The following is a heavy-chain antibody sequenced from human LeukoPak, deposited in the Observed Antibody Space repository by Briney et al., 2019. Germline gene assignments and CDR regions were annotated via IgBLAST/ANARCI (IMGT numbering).Heavy chain of an antibody. CDR3: ARVRDDLGFDY. J-gene: IGHJ4*02. V-gene: IGHV4-59*13. CDR1: GSSISNYY. CDR2: IYSTGST. Sequence: SETLSLTCSVSGSSISNYYWSWIRQSPGKGLEWIGYIYSTGSTDYNPSLKSRVTISVETSKNQFSLKLSSVTAADTAVYYCARVRDDLGFDYWGQGTLVTVSS. D-gene: IGHD5-24*01.